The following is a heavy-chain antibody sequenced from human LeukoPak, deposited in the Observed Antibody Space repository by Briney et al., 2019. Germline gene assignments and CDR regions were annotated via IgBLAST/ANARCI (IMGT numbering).Heavy chain of an antibody. Sequence: SQTLSLTCAISGDSVSSNSAAWNWIRQSPSRGLEWLGRTYYRSKWYNDYAVSVKSRITINPDTSKNQFSLQLNSVTPGDTAVYYCARDLPATPDYGSGSVYYYYGMDVWGQGTTVTVSS. J-gene: IGHJ6*02. CDR3: ARDLPATPDYGSGSVYYYYGMDV. D-gene: IGHD3-10*01. V-gene: IGHV6-1*01. CDR1: GDSVSSNSAA. CDR2: TYYRSKWYN.